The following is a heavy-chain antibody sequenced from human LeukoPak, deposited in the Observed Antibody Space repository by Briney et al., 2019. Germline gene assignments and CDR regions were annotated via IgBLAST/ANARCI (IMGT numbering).Heavy chain of an antibody. Sequence: PSETLSLTCAVYGGSFRGYYWRWIRQPPGKGVEWVGDINHSGGTNAIPSLKSRVTISLDTSKNHFSLKLTSVTAADTAVYYCASDDYGGLVNAFDIWGQGTMVTVSS. CDR3: ASDDYGGLVNAFDI. CDR2: INHSGGT. V-gene: IGHV4-34*01. J-gene: IGHJ3*02. CDR1: GGSFRGYY. D-gene: IGHD4-23*01.